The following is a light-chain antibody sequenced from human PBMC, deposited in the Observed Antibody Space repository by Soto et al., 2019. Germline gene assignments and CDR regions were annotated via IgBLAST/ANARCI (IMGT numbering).Light chain of an antibody. V-gene: IGLV1-47*01. CDR3: AAWDDSLSAGV. Sequence: QSVLTQPPSASGTPGQRVTISCSGGSYNVGKNLVYWYQQRPGTAPKLIIFKNNQRLSGVPDRFSGSNSGSSASLAISGLRSEDEADYFCAAWDDSLSAGVFGGGTKLNVL. CDR1: SYNVGKNL. J-gene: IGLJ3*02. CDR2: KNN.